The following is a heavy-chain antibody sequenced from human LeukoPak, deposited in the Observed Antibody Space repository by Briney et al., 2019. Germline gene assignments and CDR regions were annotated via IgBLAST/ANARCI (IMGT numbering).Heavy chain of an antibody. J-gene: IGHJ5*02. CDR1: GYSFTNYW. CDR2: IDPSNSYT. D-gene: IGHD3-10*01. Sequence: GESLKISCEGSGYSFTNYWISWVRQMPGKGLEWMGRIDPSNSYTNYNPSFQGHVTISVDKSIATAYLQWSSLKASDTAMYYCARPLRDAPGSYYNLGFDPWGQGTLVTVSS. CDR3: ARPLRDAPGSYYNLGFDP. V-gene: IGHV5-10-1*01.